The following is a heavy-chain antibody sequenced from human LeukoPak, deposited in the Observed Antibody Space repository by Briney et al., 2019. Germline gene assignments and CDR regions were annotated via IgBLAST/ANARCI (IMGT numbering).Heavy chain of an antibody. V-gene: IGHV3-21*01. CDR2: ISSSSSYI. Sequence: GGSLRLSCAASGFTFSSYSMNWVRQAPGKGLEWVSSISSSSSYIYYADSVKGRFTISRDNAKNSPYLQMNSLRAEDTAVYYCARDQSWEWELLPFSIGWYFDLWGRGTLVTVSS. D-gene: IGHD1-26*01. J-gene: IGHJ2*01. CDR1: GFTFSSYS. CDR3: ARDQSWEWELLPFSIGWYFDL.